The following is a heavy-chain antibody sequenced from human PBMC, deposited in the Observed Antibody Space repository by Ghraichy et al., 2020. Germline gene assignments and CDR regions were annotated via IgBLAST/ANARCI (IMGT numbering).Heavy chain of an antibody. Sequence: SETLSLTCTVSGGSISSYYWSWIRQPPGKGLEWIGYIYYSGSTNYSPSLKSRVTISVDTSKSQFSLRLSSVTAADTAMYYCARHTVLGDSSSWYGPFDHWGQGTLVTVSS. CDR2: IYYSGST. CDR1: GGSISSYY. CDR3: ARHTVLGDSSSWYGPFDH. D-gene: IGHD6-13*01. V-gene: IGHV4-59*08. J-gene: IGHJ4*02.